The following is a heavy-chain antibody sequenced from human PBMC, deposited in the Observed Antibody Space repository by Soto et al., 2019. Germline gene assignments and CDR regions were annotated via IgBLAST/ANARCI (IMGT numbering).Heavy chain of an antibody. D-gene: IGHD2-15*01. V-gene: IGHV3-30-3*01. Sequence: GGSLRLSCAAAGFTFSSYAMHWVRQAPGKGLEWVAVISYDGSNKYYADSVKGRFTISRDNSKNTLYLQMNSLRAEDTAVYYCAREDIVVVDHRHTGANDYWGQGTLVTLSS. J-gene: IGHJ4*02. CDR3: AREDIVVVDHRHTGANDY. CDR2: ISYDGSNK. CDR1: GFTFSSYA.